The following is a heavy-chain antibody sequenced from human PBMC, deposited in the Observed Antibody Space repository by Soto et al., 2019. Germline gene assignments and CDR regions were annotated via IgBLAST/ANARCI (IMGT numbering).Heavy chain of an antibody. J-gene: IGHJ6*02. CDR3: ARGPPSVLRYFDWSFYGMDV. D-gene: IGHD3-9*01. V-gene: IGHV4-34*01. Sequence: QVQLQQWGAGLLKPSETLSLTCAVYGGSFSGYYWSWIRQPPGKGLEWIGEINHSGSTNYNPSLKSRVTISVDTSKNQFPLKLSSVTAADTALYYCARGPPSVLRYFDWSFYGMDVWGQGTTVTVSS. CDR2: INHSGST. CDR1: GGSFSGYY.